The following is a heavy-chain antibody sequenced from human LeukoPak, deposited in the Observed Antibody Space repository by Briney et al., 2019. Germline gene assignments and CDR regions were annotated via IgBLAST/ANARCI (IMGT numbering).Heavy chain of an antibody. D-gene: IGHD2-15*01. CDR1: RFTFSSYA. CDR3: ASSCSGGSCVHNWFDP. J-gene: IGHJ5*02. V-gene: IGHV3-23*01. CDR2: ISGSGGST. Sequence: GGSLRLSCAASRFTFSSYAMSWVRQAPGKGLEWVSAISGSGGSTYYADSVKGRFTISRDNSKNTLYLQMNSLRAEDTAVYYCASSCSGGSCVHNWFDPWGQGTLVTVSS.